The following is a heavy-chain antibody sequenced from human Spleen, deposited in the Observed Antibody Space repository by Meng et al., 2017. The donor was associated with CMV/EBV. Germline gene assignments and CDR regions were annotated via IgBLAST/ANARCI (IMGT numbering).Heavy chain of an antibody. J-gene: IGHJ6*02. D-gene: IGHD2-2*02. V-gene: IGHV1-69*10. CDR2: IIPILGIA. CDR3: ARGLGYCSSTSCYTSYYYYGMDV. CDR1: GGTFSSYA. Sequence: SVKVSCKASGGTFSSYAFSWVRQAPGQGLEWMGGIIPILGIANYAQKFQGRVTITADKSTSTAYMELSSLRSEDTAVYYCARGLGYCSSTSCYTSYYYYGMDVWGQGSTVTVSS.